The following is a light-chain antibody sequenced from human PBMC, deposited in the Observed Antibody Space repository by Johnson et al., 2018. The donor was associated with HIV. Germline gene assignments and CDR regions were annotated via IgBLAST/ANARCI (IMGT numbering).Light chain of an antibody. Sequence: QSVLTQPPSVSAAPGQKVTISCSGSSSIIRNNYVSWYQQLPGAAPKLLIYENDRRPSGIPDRFSGSKSGTSATLDITGLQPGDEADYYYGSWESSLSACFVFGTGTKVTVL. CDR1: SSIIRNNY. V-gene: IGLV1-51*02. J-gene: IGLJ1*01. CDR2: END. CDR3: GSWESSLSACFV.